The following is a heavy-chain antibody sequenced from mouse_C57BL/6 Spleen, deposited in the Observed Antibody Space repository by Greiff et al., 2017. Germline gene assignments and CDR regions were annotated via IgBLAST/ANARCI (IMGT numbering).Heavy chain of an antibody. D-gene: IGHD4-1*02. Sequence: QVQLQQSGAELVRPGTSVKLSCKASGYTFTSYWMHWVKQRPGQGLEWIGVIDPSDSYTNYNQKFKGKATLTVDTSSSTAYMQLSSLTSEDSAVYYCARRGSTGTGAMDYWGQGTSVTVSS. J-gene: IGHJ4*01. CDR3: ARRGSTGTGAMDY. CDR2: IDPSDSYT. V-gene: IGHV1-59*01. CDR1: GYTFTSYW.